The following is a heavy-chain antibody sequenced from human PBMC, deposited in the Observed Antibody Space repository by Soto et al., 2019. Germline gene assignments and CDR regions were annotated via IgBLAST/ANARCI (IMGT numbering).Heavy chain of an antibody. CDR2: ISPSGYAT. J-gene: IGHJ4*02. D-gene: IGHD1-7*01. V-gene: IGHV3-23*01. CDR1: VFSFSSYA. Sequence: GGSLRLSCAASVFSFSSYAMTWARQAPGKWLEWFSSISPSGYATXXTDSVKGRXTISRYNSRNTXSLQMXSLRAEDTAIYYCAKNYHFDHWRLGTLVTVSS. CDR3: AKNYHFDH.